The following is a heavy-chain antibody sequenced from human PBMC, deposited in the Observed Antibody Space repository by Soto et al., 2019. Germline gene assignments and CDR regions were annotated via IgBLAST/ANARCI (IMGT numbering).Heavy chain of an antibody. D-gene: IGHD1-26*01. CDR2: TYYRSKWYN. J-gene: IGHJ6*02. CDR1: GDGFSSNSAA. V-gene: IGHV6-1*01. Sequence: SEALALTSTGSGDGFSSNSAACDSIGHSPFRCCGWLGRTYYRSKWYNDYAVSVKSRITINPDTPKNQFSLQLNSVTPEDTAVYYCARDRGSVGATGGYYYGMDVWGQGTTVTVS. CDR3: ARDRGSVGATGGYYYGMDV.